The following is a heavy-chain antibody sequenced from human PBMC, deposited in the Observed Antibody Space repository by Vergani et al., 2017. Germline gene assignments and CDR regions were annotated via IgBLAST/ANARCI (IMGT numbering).Heavy chain of an antibody. V-gene: IGHV3-15*01. CDR1: GFTFSNAW. J-gene: IGHJ6*03. CDR2: IKSKTDGGTT. D-gene: IGHD3-9*01. CDR3: AKAPYDILTGYYKVPYYYYMDV. Sequence: EVQLVESGGGLVKPGGSLRLSCAASGFTFSNAWMSWVRQAPGKGLEWVGRIKSKTDGGTTDYAAPVKGRFTISRDDSKNTLYLQMNSLRAEDTAVYYCAKAPYDILTGYYKVPYYYYMDVWGKGTTVTVSS.